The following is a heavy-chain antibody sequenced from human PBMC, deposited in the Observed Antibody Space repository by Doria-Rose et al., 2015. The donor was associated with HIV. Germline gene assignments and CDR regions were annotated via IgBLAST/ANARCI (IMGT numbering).Heavy chain of an antibody. D-gene: IGHD6-13*01. J-gene: IGHJ4*02. CDR2: IFSDDER. CDR1: GVSLSSPGMG. V-gene: IGHV2-26*01. Sequence: SGPVLVKPTETLTLTCTVSGVSLSSPGMGVSWIRQPPGEALEWLANIFSDDERSHITSLKSRLTISRGTSKSQVVLTMTDMDPVDTATYYCARIKSSRWYHKYYFDFWGQGTLVIVSA. CDR3: ARIKSSRWYHKYYFDF.